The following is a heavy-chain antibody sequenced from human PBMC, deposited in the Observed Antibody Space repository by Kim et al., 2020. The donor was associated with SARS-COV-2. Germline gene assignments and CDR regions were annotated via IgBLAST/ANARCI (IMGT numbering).Heavy chain of an antibody. Sequence: SETLSLTCTVSGGSISSGGYYWSWIRQHPGKGLEWIGYIYYSGSTYYNPSLKSRVTISVDTSKNQLSLKLSSVTAADTAVYYCARSESFLYCGYDYYFDYWGQGTLVTVSS. D-gene: IGHD5-12*01. J-gene: IGHJ4*02. CDR3: ARSESFLYCGYDYYFDY. CDR2: IYYSGST. CDR1: GGSISSGGYY. V-gene: IGHV4-31*03.